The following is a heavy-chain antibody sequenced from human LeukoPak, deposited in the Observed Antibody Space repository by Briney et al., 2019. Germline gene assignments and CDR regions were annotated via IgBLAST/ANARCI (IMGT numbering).Heavy chain of an antibody. J-gene: IGHJ4*02. D-gene: IGHD5-24*01. Sequence: SGPAMVKPTQTLTLTCTFSGSSLGTSAMCVSWIRQPPGRALEWLARIDWNDDKYYSTSLKTRLTISKDTSKNQVVLTMTNMDPVDTATYYCARGGYKSHFDYWGQGTLVTVSS. CDR2: IDWNDDK. V-gene: IGHV2-70*11. CDR3: ARGGYKSHFDY. CDR1: GSSLGTSAMC.